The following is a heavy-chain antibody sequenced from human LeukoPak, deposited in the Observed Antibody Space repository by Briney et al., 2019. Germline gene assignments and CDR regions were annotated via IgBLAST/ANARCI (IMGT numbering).Heavy chain of an antibody. D-gene: IGHD4-23*01. CDR2: IYSGGST. Sequence: PGGSLRLSCAVSGSIVSDNYMSWVRQAPGKGLEWVSLIYSGGSTYYADSVKGRFTISRDNSKNTLYLHMNSLRAEDTAVYYCARRAGGYSHPYDYWGQGTLVTVSS. J-gene: IGHJ4*02. CDR1: GSIVSDNY. V-gene: IGHV3-53*01. CDR3: ARRAGGYSHPYDY.